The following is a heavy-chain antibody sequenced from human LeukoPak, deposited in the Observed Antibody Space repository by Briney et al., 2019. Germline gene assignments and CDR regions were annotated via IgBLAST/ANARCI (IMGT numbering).Heavy chain of an antibody. CDR1: GFTFSSSW. Sequence: GGSLRLSCVVPGFTFSSSWMSWVRQAPGKGLEWVANIKQDGSEKYYVDSVKGRFTISRDNAKNSLYLQMNSLRAEDTAVYYCARGSTGAWGQGTTVTVSS. V-gene: IGHV3-7*05. CDR3: ARGSTGA. CDR2: IKQDGSEK. J-gene: IGHJ6*02.